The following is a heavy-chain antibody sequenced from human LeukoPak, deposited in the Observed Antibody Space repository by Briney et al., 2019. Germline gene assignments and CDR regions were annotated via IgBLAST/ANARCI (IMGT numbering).Heavy chain of an antibody. CDR3: VRQRHQSRGFDH. D-gene: IGHD6-25*01. CDR2: FYINSGP. V-gene: IGHV3-53*04. J-gene: IGHJ2*01. Sequence: GTLTLTCADSAFIISSYDWSWVLQAPGKGLEWLPDFYINSGPYYEDSLKGRFTISGHDSNNTLSLKMNSLSAADTAVYYCVRQRHQSRGFDHWGHGTLVTVSS. CDR1: AFIISSYD.